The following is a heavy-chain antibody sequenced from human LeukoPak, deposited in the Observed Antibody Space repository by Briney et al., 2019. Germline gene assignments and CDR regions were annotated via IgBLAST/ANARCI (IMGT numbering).Heavy chain of an antibody. CDR3: ARGHHGLEV. Sequence: PGGSLRLSCSVSGFNFRSYAMSWARQAPGKGLAWVSSISDGGDSTYYADSVKGRFTISRDNSKNSLFLHMSSLRVEDTAVYYCARGHHGLEVWGQGTPVTVPS. J-gene: IGHJ6*02. V-gene: IGHV3-23*01. CDR1: GFNFRSYA. CDR2: ISDGGDST.